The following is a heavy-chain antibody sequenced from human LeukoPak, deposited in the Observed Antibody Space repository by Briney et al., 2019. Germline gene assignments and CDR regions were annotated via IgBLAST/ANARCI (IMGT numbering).Heavy chain of an antibody. Sequence: SETLSLTCTVSGGSISSYYWSWIRQAPGKGLEWIGYIYYSGSTNYNPSLKSRVTISVDTSKNQFSLKLSSVTAADTAVYYCARGGGTYCTNGVCYSGWFDPWGQGTLVTVSS. CDR3: ARGGGTYCTNGVCYSGWFDP. CDR2: IYYSGST. D-gene: IGHD2-8*01. CDR1: GGSISSYY. V-gene: IGHV4-59*12. J-gene: IGHJ5*02.